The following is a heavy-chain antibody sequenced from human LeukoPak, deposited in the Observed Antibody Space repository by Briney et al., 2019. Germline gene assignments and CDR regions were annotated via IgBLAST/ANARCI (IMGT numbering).Heavy chain of an antibody. Sequence: SETLSLTCTVSGGSINSPNSYWGWIRQPPGKGLEWIGSIFHDGTTYYSPSLKSRVTVSVDTSLNQFSLSLMSMTAADTAVYYCARRVVAGMTVDFWGQGNLVTVSS. D-gene: IGHD6-19*01. CDR3: ARRVVAGMTVDF. CDR2: IFHDGTT. J-gene: IGHJ4*02. CDR1: GGSINSPNSY. V-gene: IGHV4-39*01.